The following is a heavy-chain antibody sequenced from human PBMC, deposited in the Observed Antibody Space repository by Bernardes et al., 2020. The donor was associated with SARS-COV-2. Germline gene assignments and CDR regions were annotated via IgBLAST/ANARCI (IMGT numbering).Heavy chain of an antibody. D-gene: IGHD2-2*01. CDR3: ARLSCSSASCTSFDY. V-gene: IGHV4-59*01. J-gene: IGHJ4*02. Sequence: SGGSISNFYWSWIRQPPGKGLEWIGNAFYNGRTKFNPSLKSRVTISVDASKNLFSLRLSSVTAADTALYYCARLSCSSASCTSFDYWGQGTLVTVSS. CDR2: AFYNGRT. CDR1: GGSISNFY.